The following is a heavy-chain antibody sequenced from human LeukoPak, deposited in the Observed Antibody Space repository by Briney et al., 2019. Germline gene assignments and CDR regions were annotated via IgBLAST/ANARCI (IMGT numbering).Heavy chain of an antibody. CDR1: GYSFTSYW. J-gene: IGHJ5*02. Sequence: GESLKISCKGSGYSFTSYWIGWVRQMPGKGLEWMGIIYPGDSDTRYSPSFQGQVTISADKSISTAYLQWSSLKASDTAMYYCARRQGYSGGSCYYNWFDPWGQGTLVTVSS. CDR3: ARRQGYSGGSCYYNWFDP. CDR2: IYPGDSDT. D-gene: IGHD2-15*01. V-gene: IGHV5-51*01.